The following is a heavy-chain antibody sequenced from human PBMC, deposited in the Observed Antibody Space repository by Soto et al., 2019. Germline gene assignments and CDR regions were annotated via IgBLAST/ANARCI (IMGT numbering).Heavy chain of an antibody. CDR1: GDSVSSNNIA. CDR3: ARGWWSTFDY. V-gene: IGHV6-1*01. Sequence: QTLSLTCVVSGDSVSSNNIAWNWLRQSPWRGLEWLGRTYYRSKWYNEYAVSVRSRITINLDTSKNQFSLQLNPVTPEDTAVYYCARGWWSTFDYWGRGAKVTVSS. D-gene: IGHD2-15*01. J-gene: IGHJ4*02. CDR2: TYYRSKWYN.